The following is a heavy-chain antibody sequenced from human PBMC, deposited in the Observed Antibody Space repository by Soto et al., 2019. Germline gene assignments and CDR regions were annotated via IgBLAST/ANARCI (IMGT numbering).Heavy chain of an antibody. CDR1: GGSLSSYY. V-gene: IGHV4-59*01. CDR2: IYYSGST. CDR3: ASGGEYSYGNFDY. Sequence: PSETLSLTCTVSGGSLSSYYWSWIRQPPGKRLEWIGYIYYSGSTNYNPSLKSRVTISVDTSKNQFSLKLSSVTAADTAVYYCASGGEYSYGNFDYWGQGTLVTVSS. D-gene: IGHD5-18*01. J-gene: IGHJ4*02.